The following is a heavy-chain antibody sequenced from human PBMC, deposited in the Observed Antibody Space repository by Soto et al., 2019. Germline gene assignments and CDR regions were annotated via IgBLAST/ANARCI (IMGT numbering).Heavy chain of an antibody. V-gene: IGHV4-39*01. Sequence: PSETLSLTCTVSGGSISSSSYYWGWIRQPPGKGLEWIGSIYYSGSTYYNPSLKSRVTISVDTSKNQFSLKLSSVTAADTAVYYCARQSRPGYYGMDVWGQGTTVTVYS. J-gene: IGHJ6*02. CDR2: IYYSGST. CDR3: ARQSRPGYYGMDV. CDR1: GGSISSSSYY.